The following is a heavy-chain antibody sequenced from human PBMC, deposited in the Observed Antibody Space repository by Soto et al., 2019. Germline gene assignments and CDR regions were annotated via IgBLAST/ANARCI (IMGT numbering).Heavy chain of an antibody. D-gene: IGHD3-10*01. V-gene: IGHV3-23*01. CDR2: VTGAGGRI. CDR3: AKGPTDAYGHYAYYGMDV. J-gene: IGHJ6*02. Sequence: SRRLSCAASCFTSNNSVTCGRHDARERVLEGVESVTGAGGRIYTEDSVKGRFTISRDNSKTSVYLQVDRLRADDTAVYYCAKGPTDAYGHYAYYGMDVWGQGTTVTVSS. CDR1: CFTSNNSV.